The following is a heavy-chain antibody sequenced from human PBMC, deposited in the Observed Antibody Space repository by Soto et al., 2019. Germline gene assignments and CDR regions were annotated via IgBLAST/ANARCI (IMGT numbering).Heavy chain of an antibody. J-gene: IGHJ5*02. D-gene: IGHD3-3*01. CDR1: GDSVSSNSAA. V-gene: IGHV6-1*01. CDR2: TYYRSKWYN. Sequence: PSQTLSLTCAISGDSVSSNSAAWNWIRQSPSRGLEWLGRTYYRSKWYNDYAVSVKSRITINPDTSKNQFSLQLNSVTPEDTAVYYCARAFLEWLGPPPDWLDPWGQGTLVTVS. CDR3: ARAFLEWLGPPPDWLDP.